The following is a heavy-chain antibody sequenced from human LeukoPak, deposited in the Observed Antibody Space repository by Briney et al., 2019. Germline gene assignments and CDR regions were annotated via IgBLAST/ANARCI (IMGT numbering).Heavy chain of an antibody. CDR1: GFTFSNYA. J-gene: IGHJ4*02. CDR2: ISSNGGTT. Sequence: GPLRLSCSASGFTFSNYAMHWVRQPPGKGLEYVSAISSNGGTTHYANSVKGRFTISRDNSKNTLYLQMGSLRPEDMAVYYGVRGGSHDYWGQGTLVTVSS. D-gene: IGHD3-16*01. V-gene: IGHV3-64*01. CDR3: VRGGSHDY.